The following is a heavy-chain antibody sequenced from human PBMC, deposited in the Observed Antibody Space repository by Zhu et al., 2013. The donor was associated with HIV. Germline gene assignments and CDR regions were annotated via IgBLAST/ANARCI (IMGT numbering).Heavy chain of an antibody. J-gene: IGHJ4*02. CDR1: GYTFTRYG. D-gene: IGHD3-3*01. Sequence: QVQLVQSGAEVKKPGASVKVSCTASGYTFTRYGISWVRQAPGQGLEWMGWISAYNGNTGYAQKFQGRVTVTTNTSISTAYMELSSLRSEDTAVYYCARGPGRYYDFWSGYYWGQGSLVTVSS. V-gene: IGHV1-18*01. CDR3: ARGPGRYYDFWSGYY. CDR2: ISAYNGNT.